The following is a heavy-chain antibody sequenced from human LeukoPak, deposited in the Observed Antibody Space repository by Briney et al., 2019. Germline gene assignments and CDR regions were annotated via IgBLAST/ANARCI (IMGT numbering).Heavy chain of an antibody. CDR2: IYYSGST. CDR3: ARYSYGYMVYWYFDL. D-gene: IGHD5-18*01. V-gene: IGHV4-39*07. CDR1: GGSISSSSYY. J-gene: IGHJ2*01. Sequence: PSETLSLTCTVSGGSISSSSYYWGWIRQPPGKGLEWIGSIYYSGSTYYNPSLKSRVTISVDTSKNQFSLKLSSVTAADTAVYYCARYSYGYMVYWYFDLWGRGTLVTVSS.